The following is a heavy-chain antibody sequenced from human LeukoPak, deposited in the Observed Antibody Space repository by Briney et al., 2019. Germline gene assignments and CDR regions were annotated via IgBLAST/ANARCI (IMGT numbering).Heavy chain of an antibody. D-gene: IGHD2-2*01. J-gene: IGHJ5*02. CDR2: INTNTGNP. Sequence: GASVKVSCKASGYTFTSYAMNWVRQAPGQGLEWKGWINTNTGNPTYAQGFTGRFVFSLDTSVSTAYLQISSLKAEDTAVYYCAREGYWDQLLLVGHSNWFDPWGQGTLVTVSS. V-gene: IGHV7-4-1*02. CDR1: GYTFTSYA. CDR3: AREGYWDQLLLVGHSNWFDP.